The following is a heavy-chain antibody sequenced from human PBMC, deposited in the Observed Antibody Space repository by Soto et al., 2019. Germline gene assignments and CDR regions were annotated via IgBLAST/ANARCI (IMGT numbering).Heavy chain of an antibody. CDR1: GFSLSTSGVG. CDR3: AHSGRNYYGSGSSRGSGHWFAP. CDR2: IYWNDDK. V-gene: IGHV2-5*01. D-gene: IGHD3-10*01. Sequence: SGPTLVNPTQTLTLTCTFSGFSLSTSGVGVGWIRQPPGKALEWLALIYWNDDKRYSPSLKSRLTITKDTSKNQVVLTMTNMEPVNTATYYYAHSGRNYYGSGSSRGSGHWFAPGGKGTLVTVSS. J-gene: IGHJ5*02.